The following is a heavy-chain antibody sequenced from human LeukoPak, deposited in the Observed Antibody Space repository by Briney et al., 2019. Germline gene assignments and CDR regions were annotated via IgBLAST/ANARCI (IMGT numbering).Heavy chain of an antibody. Sequence: QPGGSLRLSCAASGFTFSSYAMSWVRQAPGKGLEWVSAISGSGGSTYYADSVKGRFTISRDNSKNTLYLQMNSLRAEDTAVYYCAEVPAGDYYFDYWRQGTLVTVSP. J-gene: IGHJ4*02. CDR3: AEVPAGDYYFDY. D-gene: IGHD4-17*01. CDR2: ISGSGGST. V-gene: IGHV3-23*01. CDR1: GFTFSSYA.